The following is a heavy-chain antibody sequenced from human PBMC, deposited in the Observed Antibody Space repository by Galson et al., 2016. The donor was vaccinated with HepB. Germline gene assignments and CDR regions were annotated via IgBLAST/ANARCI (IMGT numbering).Heavy chain of an antibody. CDR3: ARVAYCGGDXXXFDY. V-gene: IGHV3-11*01. CDR1: GFTFSXXX. J-gene: IGHJ4*01. Sequence: SLRLSCAASGFTFSXXXLSXXXQAXXXGLXXVSXXXTTXXXIXXXDSXXGRFTISIDNAKSSLXLQXXXLRAEDTAVHYCARVAYCGGDXXXFDYWGXXTLXTXSS. CDR2: XXTTXXXI. D-gene: IGHD2-21*01.